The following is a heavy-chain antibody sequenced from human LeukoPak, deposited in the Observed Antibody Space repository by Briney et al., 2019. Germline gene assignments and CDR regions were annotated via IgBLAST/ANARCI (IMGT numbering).Heavy chain of an antibody. V-gene: IGHV3-23*01. Sequence: HPGGSLRLSCAASGFTFSSYAMSWVRQAPGKGLEWVSVISRSGGSTYYADSVKGRFTISRDNSKNTLYLQMNSLRAEDTAVYYCATRDKMVYAIRSFDYWGPGTLVTVSS. CDR2: ISRSGGST. CDR1: GFTFSSYA. J-gene: IGHJ4*02. D-gene: IGHD2-8*01. CDR3: ATRDKMVYAIRSFDY.